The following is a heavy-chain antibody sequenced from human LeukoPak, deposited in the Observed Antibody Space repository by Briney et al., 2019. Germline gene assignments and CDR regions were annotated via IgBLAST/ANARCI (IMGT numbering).Heavy chain of an antibody. CDR3: AKGIAVALNWFDP. V-gene: IGHV3-9*01. CDR2: ISWNSGSI. J-gene: IGHJ5*02. D-gene: IGHD6-19*01. CDR1: GFTFDDYA. Sequence: GGSLRLSCAASGFTFDDYAMHWVRQAPGKGLDWVSGISWNSGSIGYADSVKGRFTISRDNAKNSLYLQMNSLRAEDTALYYCAKGIAVALNWFDPWGQGTLVTVSS.